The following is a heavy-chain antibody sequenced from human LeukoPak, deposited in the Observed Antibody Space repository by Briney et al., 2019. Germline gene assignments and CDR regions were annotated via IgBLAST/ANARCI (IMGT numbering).Heavy chain of an antibody. D-gene: IGHD3-9*01. V-gene: IGHV1-46*01. CDR3: ARDYNDILTGYGNWFDP. CDR1: GYTFTSYY. Sequence: ASVTVSFKASGYTFTSYYMHWVRQAPGQGLEWMGIINPSGGSTSYAQKFQGRVTMTRDMSTSTVYMELSRLRSEDTAVYYCARDYNDILTGYGNWFDPWGQGTLVTVSS. CDR2: INPSGGST. J-gene: IGHJ5*02.